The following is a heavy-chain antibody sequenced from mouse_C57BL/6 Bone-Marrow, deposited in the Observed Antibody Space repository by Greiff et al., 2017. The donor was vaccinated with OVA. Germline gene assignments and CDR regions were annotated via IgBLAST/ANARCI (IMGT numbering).Heavy chain of an antibody. CDR3: ERIVATGGYFDY. J-gene: IGHJ2*01. CDR2: IHPNSGRT. Sequence: QVQLQQPGAELVKPGASVKLSCKASGYTFTSYWMHWVKQRPGQGLEWIGMIHPNSGRTNYNEKFKGKATLTVDKSSSTAYMQLSSLTSEDSAVYYGERIVATGGYFDYWGQGTTLTVSS. V-gene: IGHV1-64*01. D-gene: IGHD1-1*01. CDR1: GYTFTSYW.